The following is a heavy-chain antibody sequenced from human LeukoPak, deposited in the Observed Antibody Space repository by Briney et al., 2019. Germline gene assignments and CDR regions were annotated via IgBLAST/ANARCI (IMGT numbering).Heavy chain of an antibody. CDR1: GYTFTVYF. Sequence: ASEKVSFKASGYTFTVYFMHWVRQAPGQGLEWMGWINPNSGGTNYAQKFQGRVTMTRDTSISTAYMELRSLRSDDTAVYYCASALRTGDNYFDYWGQGTLVTVSS. CDR3: ASALRTGDNYFDY. V-gene: IGHV1-2*02. D-gene: IGHD1-1*01. CDR2: INPNSGGT. J-gene: IGHJ4*02.